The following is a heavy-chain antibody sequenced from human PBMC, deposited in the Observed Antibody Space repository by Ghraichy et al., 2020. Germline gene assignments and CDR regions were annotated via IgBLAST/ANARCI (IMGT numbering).Heavy chain of an antibody. D-gene: IGHD3-10*01. CDR2: IKQDGSDK. J-gene: IGHJ5*02. CDR3: ARDGGAYGSGDDH. CDR1: GFIFSSYW. Sequence: GESLNISCAASGFIFSSYWMTWVRQAPGKGLEWVANIKQDGSDKYYVDSVKGRFTISRDNAKNSLYLQMNSLRVDDTAVYYCARDGGAYGSGDDHRGQGTMVTVSP. V-gene: IGHV3-7*03.